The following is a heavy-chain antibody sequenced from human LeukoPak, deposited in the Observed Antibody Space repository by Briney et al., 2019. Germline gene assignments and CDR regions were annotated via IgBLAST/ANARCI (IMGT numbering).Heavy chain of an antibody. CDR2: IYYSGST. CDR3: ARHVLSGYLNYWYFDL. J-gene: IGHJ2*01. CDR1: GGSISSSSYY. Sequence: SETLSLTCTVSGGSISSSSYYWGWIRQPPGKGLEWIGSIYYSGSTYYNPSLKSRVTISVDTSKNQFSLKLSSVTAADTAVYYCARHVLSGYLNYWYFDLWGRDTLVTVSS. V-gene: IGHV4-39*01. D-gene: IGHD3-3*01.